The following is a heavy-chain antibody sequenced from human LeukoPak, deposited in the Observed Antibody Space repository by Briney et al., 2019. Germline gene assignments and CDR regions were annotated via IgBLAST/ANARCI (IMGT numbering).Heavy chain of an antibody. CDR1: GGSISSGGYY. J-gene: IGHJ4*02. Sequence: SQTLSLTCTVSGGSISSGGYYWSWIRQHPGKGLEWIGYIYYSGSTYYNPSLKSRVTISVDTSKNQFSLKLSSVTAADTAVYYCARAQTGSYTFDYWGQGTLVTVSS. V-gene: IGHV4-31*03. D-gene: IGHD1-26*01. CDR3: ARAQTGSYTFDY. CDR2: IYYSGST.